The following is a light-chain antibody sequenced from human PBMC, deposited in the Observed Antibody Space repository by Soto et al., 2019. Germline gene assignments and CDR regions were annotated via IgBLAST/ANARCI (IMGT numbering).Light chain of an antibody. V-gene: IGKV3-15*01. Sequence: EIVMTQSPATLSVSPGERLTLSCRASQSVSSNLAWYQQKPGQAPRPLIYNASTRATGIPARFSGSGSGTEFILTISSLQSEDFGIYYCQQYYDWPLTFGGGTKVEI. CDR2: NAS. CDR1: QSVSSN. CDR3: QQYYDWPLT. J-gene: IGKJ4*01.